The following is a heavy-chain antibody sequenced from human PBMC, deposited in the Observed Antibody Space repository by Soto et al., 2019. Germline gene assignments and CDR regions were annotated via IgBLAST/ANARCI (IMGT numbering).Heavy chain of an antibody. CDR3: ARSPVENGMDV. CDR2: IYYSGST. V-gene: IGHV4-39*01. Sequence: PSESLSLTCTVSVVSISSSSYYWGWIRQPPGKGLEWIGSIYYSGSTYYNPSLKSRVTISVDTSKNQFSLKLSSVTAADTAVYYCARSPVENGMDVWGQGTTVTVSS. CDR1: VVSISSSSYY. J-gene: IGHJ6*02.